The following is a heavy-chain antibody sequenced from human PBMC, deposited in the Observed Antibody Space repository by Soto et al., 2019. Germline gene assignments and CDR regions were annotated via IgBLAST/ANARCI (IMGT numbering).Heavy chain of an antibody. CDR3: AKVFGYFDWPGAGAFDI. CDR2: ISGSGGST. CDR1: GFTFSSYA. Sequence: GGSLRLSCAASGFTFSSYAMSWVRQAPGKGLEWVSAISGSGGSTYYADSVKGRFTISRDNSKNTLYLQMNGLRAEDTAVYYCAKVFGYFDWPGAGAFDIWGQGTMVTVSS. D-gene: IGHD3-9*01. V-gene: IGHV3-23*01. J-gene: IGHJ3*02.